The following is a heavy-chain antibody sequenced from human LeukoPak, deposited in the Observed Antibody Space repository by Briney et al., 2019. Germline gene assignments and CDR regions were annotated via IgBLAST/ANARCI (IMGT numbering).Heavy chain of an antibody. D-gene: IGHD1-7*01. Sequence: SETLSLTCAVYGGSFSGYYWSWIRQPPGKGLEWIGEINHSGSTNYNPSLKSRVTISVDTSKNQFSLKLSSVTAADTAVYYCARGYNWNYLVFDYWSQGTLVTVSS. CDR1: GGSFSGYY. V-gene: IGHV4-34*01. CDR2: INHSGST. J-gene: IGHJ4*02. CDR3: ARGYNWNYLVFDY.